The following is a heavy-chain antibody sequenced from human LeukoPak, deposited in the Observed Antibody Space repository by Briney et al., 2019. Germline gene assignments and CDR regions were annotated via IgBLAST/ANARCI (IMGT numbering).Heavy chain of an antibody. J-gene: IGHJ3*01. D-gene: IGHD1-26*01. CDR3: AKDLAVGTTPRVYAFDV. Sequence: SLTLSCSASGFPFYDYAMHWVRPVPGKGVGGVGGVNRNSGTIAYGDSVKGRFTISRDNARNSLYLQMNSLRTEDTALYYCAKDLAVGTTPRVYAFDVWGQGTMVTVS. V-gene: IGHV3-9*01. CDR1: GFPFYDYA. CDR2: VNRNSGTI.